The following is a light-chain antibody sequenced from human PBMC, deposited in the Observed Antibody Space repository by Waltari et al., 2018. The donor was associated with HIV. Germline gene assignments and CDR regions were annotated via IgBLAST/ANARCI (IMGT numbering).Light chain of an antibody. V-gene: IGKV1-39*01. CDR1: QIISSH. Sequence: DIQMTQSQYSLSASVGDRVTNTCRASQIISSHLNWFQQRPGKAPNLLIYAASNLQNGVPSRFSGSGSGTEFNLTISSLQPEDFAIYYCQQTHNTPLTFGGGTKVDI. CDR3: QQTHNTPLT. CDR2: AAS. J-gene: IGKJ4*01.